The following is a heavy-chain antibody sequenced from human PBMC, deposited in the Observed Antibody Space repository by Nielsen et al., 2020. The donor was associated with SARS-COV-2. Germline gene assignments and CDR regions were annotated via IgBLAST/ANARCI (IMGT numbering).Heavy chain of an antibody. Sequence: GGSLRLSCAASGFAFSGYSMNWVRQAPGKGLMWVSRINTDGSRSAYADAVKGRFTISRDNARDTLYLQMNRLSAEDTAVYYCVRVRDDGHYYDTGPFDYWGQGALVTVSS. CDR1: GFAFSGYS. CDR2: INTDGSRS. CDR3: VRVRDDGHYYDTGPFDY. D-gene: IGHD3-22*01. V-gene: IGHV3-74*01. J-gene: IGHJ4*02.